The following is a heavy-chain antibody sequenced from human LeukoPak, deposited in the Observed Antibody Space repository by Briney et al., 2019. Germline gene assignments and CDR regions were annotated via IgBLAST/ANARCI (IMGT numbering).Heavy chain of an antibody. CDR3: ARDLTRYDYSNSGPVDY. D-gene: IGHD4-11*01. CDR2: MNTNSGNT. CDR1: GYTFTSYG. Sequence: ASVKVSCKASGYTFTSYGISWVRQAPGQGLEWMGWMNTNSGNTGYAQKFQGRVTMTRNTSISTAYMELSSLRSDDTAVYYCARDLTRYDYSNSGPVDYWGQGTLVTVSS. V-gene: IGHV1-8*02. J-gene: IGHJ4*02.